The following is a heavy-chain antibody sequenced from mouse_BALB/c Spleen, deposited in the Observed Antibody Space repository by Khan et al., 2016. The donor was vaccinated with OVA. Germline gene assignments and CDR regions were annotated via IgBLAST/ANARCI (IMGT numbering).Heavy chain of an antibody. CDR3: AGLEDI. V-gene: IGHV2-9*02. D-gene: IGHD1-3*01. J-gene: IGHJ2*01. CDR1: GFSLTSYG. Sequence: QMQLEESGPGLVAPSQSLSITCTVSGFSLTSYGVHWVRQPPGKGLEWLGVIWAGGSTNYNSALMSRMSISKDNSKSQVFLKMNSRQTDDTAMYYCAGLEDIWGQGTTLTVSS. CDR2: IWAGGST.